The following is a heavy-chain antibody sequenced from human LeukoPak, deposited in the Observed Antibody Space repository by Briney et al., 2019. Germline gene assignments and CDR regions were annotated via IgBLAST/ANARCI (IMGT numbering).Heavy chain of an antibody. Sequence: GVSLRLSCAASGFTFSYYAMTWVRQAPGKGLEWVSALYGSGGVTFYADSVKGRFTISRDDFKNTLYLQMNSLRAEDTAVYYCAKARGPAATHPDYWGQGTLVTVSS. V-gene: IGHV3-23*01. CDR3: AKARGPAATHPDY. CDR1: GFTFSYYA. J-gene: IGHJ4*02. D-gene: IGHD6-25*01. CDR2: LYGSGGVT.